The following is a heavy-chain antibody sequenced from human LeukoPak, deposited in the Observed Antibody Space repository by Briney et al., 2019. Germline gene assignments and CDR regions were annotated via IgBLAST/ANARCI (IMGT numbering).Heavy chain of an antibody. D-gene: IGHD5-12*01. CDR3: ARDKSGYDSPWFDP. J-gene: IGHJ5*02. V-gene: IGHV4-39*07. CDR2: IYYSGGT. CDR1: GGSISSSSYY. Sequence: SETLSLTCTVSGGSISSSSYYWGWIRQPPGKGLEWIGSIYYSGGTYYNPSLKSRVTISVDTSKNQFSLKLSSVTAADTAVYYCARDKSGYDSPWFDPWGQGTLVTVSS.